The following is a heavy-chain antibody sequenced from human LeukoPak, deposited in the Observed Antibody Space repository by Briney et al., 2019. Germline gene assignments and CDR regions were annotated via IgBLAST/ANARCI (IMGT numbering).Heavy chain of an antibody. Sequence: SETLSLTCTVSGGSISSGDYYWSWIRQPPGKGLEWIGYIYYSGSTYYNPSLKSRVTISVDTSKNQFSLKLSSVTAADTAVYYCARGGLWSYFDYWGQGTLVTVSS. CDR1: GGSISSGDYY. V-gene: IGHV4-30-4*08. CDR3: ARGGLWSYFDY. D-gene: IGHD5-18*01. CDR2: IYYSGST. J-gene: IGHJ4*02.